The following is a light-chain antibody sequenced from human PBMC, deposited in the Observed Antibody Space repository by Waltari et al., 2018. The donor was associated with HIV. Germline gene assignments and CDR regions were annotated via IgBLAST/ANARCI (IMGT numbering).Light chain of an antibody. CDR3: QQYDSLPIT. CDR2: DAS. CDR1: QDISNC. J-gene: IGKJ5*01. Sequence: DIQMTQSPSSLSASVGVRVTITCQASQDISNCLNWYQQKPGKAPNLLIYDASSLQTGVPSRFSGTGSGTDFTFTITSLQPEDFATYYCQQYDSLPITFGQGTRLDIK. V-gene: IGKV1-33*01.